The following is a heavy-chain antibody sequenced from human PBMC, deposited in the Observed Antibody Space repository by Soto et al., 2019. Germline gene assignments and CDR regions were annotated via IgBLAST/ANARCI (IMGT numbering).Heavy chain of an antibody. V-gene: IGHV3-23*01. D-gene: IGHD5-12*01. J-gene: IGHJ4*02. CDR2: ISGSGGST. CDR3: AKAPYSGYRGADYFDY. CDR1: GFTFSSYA. Sequence: EVQLLESGGGLVQPGGSLRLSCAASGFTFSSYAMSWVRQAPGKGLEWVSAISGSGGSTYYADSVKGRFTISRDNSKNTLYLQMNSLRAEDTAVYYCAKAPYSGYRGADYFDYWGQGTLVTVSS.